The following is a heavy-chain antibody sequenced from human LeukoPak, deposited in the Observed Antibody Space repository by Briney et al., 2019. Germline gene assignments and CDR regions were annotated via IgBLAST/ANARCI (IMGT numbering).Heavy chain of an antibody. D-gene: IGHD5-24*01. CDR3: ARHFDRDGYTSNAFDI. CDR2: MYYSGST. Sequence: PSETLSLTCTVSGGSFSSSSYYWGWIRQPPGKGLEWIGSMYYSGSTYYNASLRSRLTISVDTSKNQFSLKLSSVTAADTAVCYCARHFDRDGYTSNAFDIWGQGTTVTVSS. CDR1: GGSFSSSSYY. J-gene: IGHJ3*02. V-gene: IGHV4-39*01.